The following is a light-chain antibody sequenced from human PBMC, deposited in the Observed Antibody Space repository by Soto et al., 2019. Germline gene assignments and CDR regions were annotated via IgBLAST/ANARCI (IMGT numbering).Light chain of an antibody. CDR1: QSISSY. CDR3: QQANSFPIT. Sequence: DIQMTQSPSTLSASVGDNITITCRASQSISSYLNWYQQKPGKAPKLLIYAASSLQSGVPSRFSGSGSGTDYTLTISSLQPEDFATYYCQQANSFPITFGQGTRLEI. V-gene: IGKV1-39*01. CDR2: AAS. J-gene: IGKJ5*01.